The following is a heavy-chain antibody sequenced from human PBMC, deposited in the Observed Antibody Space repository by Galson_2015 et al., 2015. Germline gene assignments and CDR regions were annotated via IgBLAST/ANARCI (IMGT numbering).Heavy chain of an antibody. V-gene: IGHV3-23*01. J-gene: IGHJ4*02. CDR3: AKGGGPLSGGHDY. CDR2: ISGSAGDI. CDR1: GFTFSSYA. D-gene: IGHD1-26*01. Sequence: SLRLSCAASGFTFSSYAMTWVRQAPGKGLECVSVISGSAGDIYYADSVRGRFTISRDNSKNTLYLQMSSLRAEDTAVYYCAKGGGPLSGGHDYWGQGTLVTVSS.